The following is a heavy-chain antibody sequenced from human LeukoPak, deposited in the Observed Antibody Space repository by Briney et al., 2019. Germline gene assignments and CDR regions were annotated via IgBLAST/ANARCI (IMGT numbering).Heavy chain of an antibody. CDR2: ISSTTYI. CDR1: GFTFTAYT. D-gene: IGHD5-18*01. Sequence: GGSLRLSCAASGFTFTAYTINWVRQAPGKGLEWVSSISSTTYIYYADSVKGRFTISRDNAKNSVYLQMNSLRAEDTAVYYCARDTAMVKFDPWGQGTLVTVSS. V-gene: IGHV3-21*01. J-gene: IGHJ5*02. CDR3: ARDTAMVKFDP.